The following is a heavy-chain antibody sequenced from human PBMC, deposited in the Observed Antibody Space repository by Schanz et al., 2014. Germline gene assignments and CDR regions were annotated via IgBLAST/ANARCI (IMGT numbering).Heavy chain of an antibody. CDR3: ARDRRFFDRDDLYYFDS. CDR2: ISVYNHNK. CDR1: GYTFTTYA. J-gene: IGHJ4*02. Sequence: QVQLVQSGAEVKKPGASVRVSCKASGYTFTTYAMSWVRQAPGQGLEWVGWISVYNHNKEYDQKFQGRVTMTTDTSTSTAYMELRSLRSDDTAVYYCARDRRFFDRDDLYYFDSWGQGTLVTVSS. V-gene: IGHV1-18*01. D-gene: IGHD3-3*01.